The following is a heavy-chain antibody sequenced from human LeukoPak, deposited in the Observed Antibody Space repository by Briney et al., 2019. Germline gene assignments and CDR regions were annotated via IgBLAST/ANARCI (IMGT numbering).Heavy chain of an antibody. CDR2: IKSDGSST. J-gene: IGHJ4*02. CDR3: AKALAGSIIFDY. V-gene: IGHV3-74*01. CDR1: GFTFSSYA. Sequence: GGSLRLSCAASGFTFSSYAMSWVRQAPGKGLVWVSRIKSDGSSTTYADSVKGRFTISRDNAKNTLYLQMNSLRAEDTAVYYCAKALAGSIIFDYWGQGTLVTVSS. D-gene: IGHD1-14*01.